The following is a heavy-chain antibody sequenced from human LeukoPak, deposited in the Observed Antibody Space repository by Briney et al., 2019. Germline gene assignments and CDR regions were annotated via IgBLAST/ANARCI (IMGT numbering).Heavy chain of an antibody. CDR3: ARVGIQLWLLAQNYFDY. CDR1: GYTFTASY. V-gene: IGHV1-69*13. J-gene: IGHJ4*02. Sequence: GAPLKVSCKASGYTFTASYMHWVREAPGQGLEWMGGIIPIFGTANYAQKFQGRVTITADESTSTAYMELSSLRSDDTAVYYCARVGIQLWLLAQNYFDYWGQGTLVTVSS. CDR2: IIPIFGTA. D-gene: IGHD5-18*01.